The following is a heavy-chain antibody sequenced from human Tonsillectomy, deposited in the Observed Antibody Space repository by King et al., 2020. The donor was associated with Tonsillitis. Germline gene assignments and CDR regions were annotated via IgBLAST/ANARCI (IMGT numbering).Heavy chain of an antibody. CDR1: GLPFSKAY. V-gene: IGHV3-15*01. D-gene: IGHD3-10*01. Sequence: VQLVESGGGLIKPGGSLRLSCAASGLPFSKAYMTWVRQAPGKGLEWVGRIKNNINGGTTDYAAHVKGRFTISRDDSKDTLYLQMNSLKTEDTAVYYCITTVGPGREYWGQGSLVTVSS. J-gene: IGHJ4*02. CDR3: ITTVGPGREY. CDR2: IKNNINGGTT.